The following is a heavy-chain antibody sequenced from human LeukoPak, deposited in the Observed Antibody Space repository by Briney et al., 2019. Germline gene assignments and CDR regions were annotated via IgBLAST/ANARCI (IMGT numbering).Heavy chain of an antibody. CDR2: IYSPGGT. CDR3: ARAPFSADSSATPPAFDI. J-gene: IGHJ3*02. Sequence: PGGSLRLSCAASGFTLSRHYMSWVRQAPGKGLEWVSIIYSPGGTYYADSVKGRFTISRDNSKNTIYLQMNSLRVDDTAMYYCARAPFSADSSATPPAFDIWGHGTMVTVSS. D-gene: IGHD3-22*01. CDR1: GFTLSRHY. V-gene: IGHV3-53*01.